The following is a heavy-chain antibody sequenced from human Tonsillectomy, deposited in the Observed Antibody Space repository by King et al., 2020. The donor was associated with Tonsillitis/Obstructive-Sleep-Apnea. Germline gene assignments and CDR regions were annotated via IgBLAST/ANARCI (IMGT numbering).Heavy chain of an antibody. CDR3: STGGVQGVIFAFGV. CDR1: GFTVSSNY. D-gene: IGHD3-10*01. Sequence: VQLVESGGGLIQPGGSLRLSCAASGFTVSSNYMSWVRQAPGKGLEWVSLIHTGGGTYYADSVKGRFTISRDTSKNTLYLQMSSLRADDTAVYYCSTGGVQGVIFAFGVWGQGTLVTVSS. J-gene: IGHJ3*01. V-gene: IGHV3-53*01. CDR2: IHTGGGT.